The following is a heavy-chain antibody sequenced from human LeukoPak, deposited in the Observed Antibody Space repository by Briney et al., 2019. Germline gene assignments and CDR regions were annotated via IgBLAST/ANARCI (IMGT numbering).Heavy chain of an antibody. J-gene: IGHJ3*02. CDR2: FAYSGTT. CDR1: DGSISSHY. Sequence: PSETLSLTCKVSDGSISSHYWSWIRQPPGKGLEWIGHFAYSGTTSYNASLKSRVTISVDTSKNQFSLKLTSVTAADTAVYYCARHGLAYCGGDCYSDAFDIWGQGTMVTVSS. V-gene: IGHV4-59*08. CDR3: ARHGLAYCGGDCYSDAFDI. D-gene: IGHD2-21*02.